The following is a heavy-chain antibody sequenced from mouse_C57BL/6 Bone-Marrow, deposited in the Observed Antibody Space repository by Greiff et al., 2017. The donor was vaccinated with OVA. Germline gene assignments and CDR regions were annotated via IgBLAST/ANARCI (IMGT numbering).Heavy chain of an antibody. CDR2: IRNKANGYTT. CDR3: ARGGWLHWYFDV. CDR1: GFTFTDYY. J-gene: IGHJ1*03. Sequence: DVMLVESGGGLVQPGGSLSLSCAASGFTFTDYYMSWVRQPPGKALEWLGFIRNKANGYTTEYSASVKGRFTISRDNSQSILYLQMNALRAEDSATYYCARGGWLHWYFDVWGTGTTVTVSS. D-gene: IGHD2-3*01. V-gene: IGHV7-3*01.